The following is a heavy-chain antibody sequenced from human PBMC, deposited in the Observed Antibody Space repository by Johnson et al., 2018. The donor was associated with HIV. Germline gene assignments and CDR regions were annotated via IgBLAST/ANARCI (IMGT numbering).Heavy chain of an antibody. CDR2: INTKADGATT. Sequence: VQLVESGGGCAQPGGSLRLSCAVSGFTFSKAWMSWVRQAPGKGLEWVGQINTKADGATTDYAAHVKGRFTISRDDSKNTLYLQMNSLKTEDTAVYYCTTAAGTFGAFDIWGQGTMVTVSS. CDR3: TTAAGTFGAFDI. J-gene: IGHJ3*02. CDR1: GFTFSKAW. V-gene: IGHV3-15*01. D-gene: IGHD6-13*01.